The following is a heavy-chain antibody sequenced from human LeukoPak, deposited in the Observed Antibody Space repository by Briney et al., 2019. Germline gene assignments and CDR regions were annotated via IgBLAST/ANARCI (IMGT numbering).Heavy chain of an antibody. CDR2: ISSSSSYI. J-gene: IGHJ4*02. CDR1: GFTFSSYS. D-gene: IGHD3-22*01. V-gene: IGHV3-21*01. Sequence: GGSLRLSCAASGFTFSSYSMTWVRQAPGKGLEWVSSISSSSSYIYYADSVKGRFTISRDNSKNTLYLQMNSLRAEDTAVYYCAKDTDPDSSGPVDYWGQGTLVTVSS. CDR3: AKDTDPDSSGPVDY.